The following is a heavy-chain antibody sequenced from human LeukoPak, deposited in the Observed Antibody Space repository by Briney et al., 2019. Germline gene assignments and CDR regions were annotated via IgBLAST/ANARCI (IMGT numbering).Heavy chain of an antibody. J-gene: IGHJ5*02. CDR1: GFTFSSYS. CDR3: AGDLGYYYDSSVNWFDP. CDR2: ISSSSSYI. D-gene: IGHD3-22*01. V-gene: IGHV3-21*01. Sequence: GGSLRLSCAASGFTFSSYSMNWVRQAPGKGLEWVSSISSSSSYIYYADSVKGRFTISRDNAKNSLYLQMNSLRAEDTAVYYCAGDLGYYYDSSVNWFDPWGQGTLVTVSS.